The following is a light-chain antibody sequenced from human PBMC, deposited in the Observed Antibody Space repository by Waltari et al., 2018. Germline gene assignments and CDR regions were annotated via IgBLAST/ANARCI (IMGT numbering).Light chain of an antibody. CDR2: TVS. Sequence: QIPVHSDRNTYLNWFQQRPGQSPRRLIFTVSKLDSWVPDRFSGSVSGTDFTLKIRRVEAEDVGIYYCMQGSHLPRTFGQGTKLE. V-gene: IGKV2-30*02. CDR3: MQGSHLPRT. J-gene: IGKJ2*01. CDR1: QIPVHSDRNTY.